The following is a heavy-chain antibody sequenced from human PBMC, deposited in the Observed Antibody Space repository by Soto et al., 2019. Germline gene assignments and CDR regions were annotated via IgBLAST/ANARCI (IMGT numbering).Heavy chain of an antibody. J-gene: IGHJ6*02. CDR2: IYYSGST. CDR1: GGSISSGDYY. V-gene: IGHV4-30-4*01. Sequence: QVQLQESGPGLVKPSQTLSLTCTVSGGSISSGDYYWSWIRQPPGKGLEWIGYIYYSGSTYYNPSLKSRVSISVDTSENHFSLKLSSVTAAATAVYYCARVEVDGYYYCGMDVWGQGTTVTVSS. CDR3: ARVEVDGYYYCGMDV. D-gene: IGHD3-3*01.